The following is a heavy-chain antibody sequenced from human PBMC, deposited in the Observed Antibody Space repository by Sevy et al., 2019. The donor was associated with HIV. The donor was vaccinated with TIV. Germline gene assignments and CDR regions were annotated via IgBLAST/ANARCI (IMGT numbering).Heavy chain of an antibody. D-gene: IGHD1-26*01. Sequence: SETLSLTCTVSGGSITGLYWNWIRQPPGKGLEWIANIYYNGHINYNPSLKSRLTLSLDTSKNQFSLRLSSVTAAGTAMYYCAGENAWGRGYSWGQGTLVTVSS. CDR2: IYYNGHI. J-gene: IGHJ4*02. V-gene: IGHV4-59*08. CDR1: GGSITGLY. CDR3: AGENAWGRGYS.